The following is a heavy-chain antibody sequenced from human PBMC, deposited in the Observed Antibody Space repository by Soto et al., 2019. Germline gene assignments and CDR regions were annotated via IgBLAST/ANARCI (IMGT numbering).Heavy chain of an antibody. CDR1: GGSISSGDYY. V-gene: IGHV4-30-4*01. J-gene: IGHJ4*02. D-gene: IGHD4-17*01. CDR2: IYYSGRT. Sequence: QVQLQESGPGLVKPSQTLSLTCTVSGGSISSGDYYWSWIRQPPGKGLEWIGYIYYSGRTYYNPSLKSRVTISVDTSKNQFSLKLSSVTAADTAVYYCASRPIYGDYPFDYWGQGTLVTVSS. CDR3: ASRPIYGDYPFDY.